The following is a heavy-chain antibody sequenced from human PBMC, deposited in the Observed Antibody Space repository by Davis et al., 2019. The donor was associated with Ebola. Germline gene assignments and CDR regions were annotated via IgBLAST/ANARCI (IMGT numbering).Heavy chain of an antibody. D-gene: IGHD3-22*01. CDR1: GFTFSSYG. Sequence: GESLKISCAASGFTFSSYGMHWVRQAPGKGLEWVSLISWDGRSTAYADSVSDRFSISRDNSRNFLYLQMNGLRAEDTALYYCTAYDSTFRNYWGQGTLVTVSS. CDR3: TAYDSTFRNY. J-gene: IGHJ4*02. CDR2: ISWDGRST. V-gene: IGHV3-43D*03.